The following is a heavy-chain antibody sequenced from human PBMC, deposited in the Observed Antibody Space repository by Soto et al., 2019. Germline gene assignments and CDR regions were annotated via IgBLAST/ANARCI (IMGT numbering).Heavy chain of an antibody. CDR3: AAGPDDPSGSYLNGYFDY. CDR1: GYTFTSYA. Sequence: GASVKVSCKASGYTFTSYAMHWVRQVPGQRLEWMGWINAGNGNTKYSQKFQGRVTITRDTSASTAYMELSSLRSEDTAVYYCAAGPDDPSGSYLNGYFDYWGQGTLVTVSS. V-gene: IGHV1-3*01. J-gene: IGHJ4*02. D-gene: IGHD1-26*01. CDR2: INAGNGNT.